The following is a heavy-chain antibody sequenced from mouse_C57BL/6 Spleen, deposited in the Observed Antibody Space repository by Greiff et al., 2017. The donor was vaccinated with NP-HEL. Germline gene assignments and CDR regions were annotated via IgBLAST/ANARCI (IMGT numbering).Heavy chain of an antibody. CDR3: ARTGELGPYYFDY. V-gene: IGHV1-4*01. CDR1: GYTFTSYT. J-gene: IGHJ2*01. Sequence: QVQLKESGAELARPGASVKMSCKASGYTFTSYTMHWVKQRPGQGLEWIGYINPSSGYTKYNQKFKDKATLTADKSSSTAYMQLSRLTSEDSAVYYCARTGELGPYYFDYWGQGTTLTVSS. D-gene: IGHD4-1*01. CDR2: INPSSGYT.